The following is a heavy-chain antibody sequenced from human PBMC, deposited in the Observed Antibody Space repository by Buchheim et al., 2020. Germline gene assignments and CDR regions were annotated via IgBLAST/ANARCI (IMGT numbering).Heavy chain of an antibody. D-gene: IGHD1-26*01. J-gene: IGHJ4*02. CDR3: AKDRPVSYSGSYFGVAGFDY. CDR2: ISGSGGST. CDR1: GFTFSSYA. Sequence: EVQLLESGGGLVQPGGSLRLSCAASGFTFSSYAMSWVRQAPGKGLEWVSAISGSGGSTYYADSVKGRLTISRDNSKNTLYLQMNSLRAEDTAVYYCAKDRPVSYSGSYFGVAGFDYWGQGTL. V-gene: IGHV3-23*01.